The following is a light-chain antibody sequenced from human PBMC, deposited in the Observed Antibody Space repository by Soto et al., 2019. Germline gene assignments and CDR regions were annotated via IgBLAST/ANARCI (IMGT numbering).Light chain of an antibody. V-gene: IGKV3-20*01. CDR1: QNLNSNF. J-gene: IGKJ1*01. CDR2: GIS. CDR3: QQYVTSSPRT. Sequence: ETVLTQSPGTLSLSPGERATLSCRASQNLNSNFLAWYQQKPGQAPRLLMYGISRRATGIPDRFSGSGSGTDFTLTITRLEPEDFAVYYCQQYVTSSPRTFGQGTKVEIK.